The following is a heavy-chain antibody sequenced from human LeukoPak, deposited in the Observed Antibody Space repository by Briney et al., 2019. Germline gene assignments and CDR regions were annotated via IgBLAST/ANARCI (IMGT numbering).Heavy chain of an antibody. Sequence: GGSLRLSCAVSGSTSSRNFMSWVRQTPEKGLEWVSNIDQDGSEKNYVDSVKGRFTISRDNAKNSLFLQMNSLRAEDTAIYYCASGAGWESGYWGQGTLVTVSS. V-gene: IGHV3-7*01. J-gene: IGHJ4*02. CDR1: GSTSSRNF. D-gene: IGHD1-26*01. CDR3: ASGAGWESGY. CDR2: IDQDGSEK.